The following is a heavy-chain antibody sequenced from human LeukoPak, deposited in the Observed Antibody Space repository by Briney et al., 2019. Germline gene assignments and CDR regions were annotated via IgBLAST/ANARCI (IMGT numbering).Heavy chain of an antibody. CDR1: GGSFSGYY. Sequence: SEALSLTCAVYGGSFSGYYWSWIRQPPGKGLEWIGEINHSGSTNYNPSLKSRVTISVDTSKNQFSLKLSSVTAADTAVYYCARGGSNYYGSGSQNWFDPWGQGTLVTVSS. J-gene: IGHJ5*02. CDR3: ARGGSNYYGSGSQNWFDP. D-gene: IGHD3-10*01. V-gene: IGHV4-34*01. CDR2: INHSGST.